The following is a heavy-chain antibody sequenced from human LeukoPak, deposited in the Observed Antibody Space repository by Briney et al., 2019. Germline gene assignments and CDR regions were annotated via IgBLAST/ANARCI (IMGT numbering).Heavy chain of an antibody. CDR2: IDSDGSTT. CDR1: GFTFSSYW. D-gene: IGHD3-22*01. Sequence: PGGSLRLSCAASGFTFSSYWMHWVRQAPGKGLVWVSRIDSDGSTTSYADSVKGRFTTSRDNAKNTLFLQMNSLRAEDTAAYYCARSVYDSGGYYRVLDYWGQGTLVTVSS. CDR3: ARSVYDSGGYYRVLDY. J-gene: IGHJ4*02. V-gene: IGHV3-74*01.